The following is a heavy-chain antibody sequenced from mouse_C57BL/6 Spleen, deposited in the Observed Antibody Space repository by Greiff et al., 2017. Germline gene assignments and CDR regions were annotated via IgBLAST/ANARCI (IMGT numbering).Heavy chain of an antibody. CDR1: GFTFTDYY. J-gene: IGHJ2*01. V-gene: IGHV7-3*01. CDR2: IRNKANGYTT. CDR3: ARYGGGNLFDY. D-gene: IGHD2-1*01. Sequence: EVQGVESGGGLVQPGGSLSLSCAASGFTFTDYYMSWVRQPPGKALEWLGFIRNKANGYTTEYSASVKGRFTISRDNSQSFLYLQMNALRAEDSATYYCARYGGGNLFDYWGQGTTLTVSS.